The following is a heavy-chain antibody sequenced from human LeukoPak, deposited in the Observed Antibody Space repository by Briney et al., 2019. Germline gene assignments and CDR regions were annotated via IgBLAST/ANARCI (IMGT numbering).Heavy chain of an antibody. V-gene: IGHV3-23*01. J-gene: IGHJ4*02. D-gene: IGHD5-12*01. CDR1: GFTFSSYG. CDR3: AKRFLTIPRGYSGSLDY. CDR2: ISGSGGST. Sequence: GGSLRLSCAASGFTFSSYGMSWVRQAPGKGLEWVSAISGSGGSTYYADSVKGRFTISRDNSKNTLYLQMNSLRAEDTAVYYCAKRFLTIPRGYSGSLDYWGQGTLVTVSS.